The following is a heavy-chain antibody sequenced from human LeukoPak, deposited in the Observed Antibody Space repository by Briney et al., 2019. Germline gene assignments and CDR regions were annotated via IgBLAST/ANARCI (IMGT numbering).Heavy chain of an antibody. J-gene: IGHJ3*02. V-gene: IGHV1-24*01. CDR1: GYTLTELS. D-gene: IGHD6-6*01. Sequence: ASVKVSCKVSGYTLTELSMHWVRQAPGKGLEWMGGFDPEDGETIYAQKFQGRVTMTEDTSTDTAYMELSSLRSEDTAVYYCATEYSSSSGVDAFDIWGQGTMVTVSS. CDR3: ATEYSSSSGVDAFDI. CDR2: FDPEDGET.